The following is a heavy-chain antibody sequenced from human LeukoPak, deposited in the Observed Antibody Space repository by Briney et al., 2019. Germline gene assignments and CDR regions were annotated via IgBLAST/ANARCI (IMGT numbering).Heavy chain of an antibody. CDR1: GFTFSSSA. D-gene: IGHD2-15*01. Sequence: GGSLRLSCAASGFTFSSSAMSWVRQAPGKGLEWVSAISNNGGYTYYADSVQGRFTISRDNSKSTLCLQMNSLRAEDTAVYCCAKQLGYCSDGSCYFPYWGQGTPVTVSS. CDR2: ISNNGGYT. CDR3: AKQLGYCSDGSCYFPY. V-gene: IGHV3-23*01. J-gene: IGHJ4*02.